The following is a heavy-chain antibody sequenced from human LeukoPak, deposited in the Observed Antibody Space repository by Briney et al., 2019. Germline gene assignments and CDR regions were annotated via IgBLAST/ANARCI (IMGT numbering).Heavy chain of an antibody. CDR3: ARDYRYSSSRESGFDY. Sequence: GGSLRLSCAASGFTFSSYWMSWVRQAPGKGLEWVANIKQDGSEKYYVDSVKGRFTISRDNAKNSLYLQMNSLRAGDTAVYYCARDYRYSSSRESGFDYWGQGTLVTVSS. V-gene: IGHV3-7*01. CDR1: GFTFSSYW. CDR2: IKQDGSEK. D-gene: IGHD6-6*01. J-gene: IGHJ4*02.